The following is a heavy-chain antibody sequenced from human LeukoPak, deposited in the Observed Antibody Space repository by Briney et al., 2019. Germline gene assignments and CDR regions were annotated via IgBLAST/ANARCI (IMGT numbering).Heavy chain of an antibody. J-gene: IGHJ4*02. CDR1: GXIFSTYT. V-gene: IGHV3-33*02. D-gene: IGHD5-12*01. Sequence: GGSLRLSCAASGXIFSTYTMHWVCQAPGKGLEWVAVIWTDGSNKNYEDSAKGRFTISRDNSKNTLFLQMNSLRAEDTAVYYCARGLRYFDYWGQGTLVTVS. CDR3: ARGLRYFDY. CDR2: IWTDGSNK.